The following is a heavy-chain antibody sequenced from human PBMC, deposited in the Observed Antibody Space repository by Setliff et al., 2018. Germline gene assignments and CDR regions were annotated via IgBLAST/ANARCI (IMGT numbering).Heavy chain of an antibody. CDR3: ARANKKLDYYYYYYMDV. J-gene: IGHJ6*03. Sequence: SETLSLTCTVSGASIGSGSHYWSWIRHPAGKGLEWIGRVYTNGGSDYNPFLKSRVSISLDTSKNQFSLKLISVTAADTAVYYCARANKKLDYYYYYYMDVWGKGTTVTVSS. D-gene: IGHD1-1*01. CDR1: GASIGSGSHY. V-gene: IGHV4-61*02. CDR2: VYTNGGS.